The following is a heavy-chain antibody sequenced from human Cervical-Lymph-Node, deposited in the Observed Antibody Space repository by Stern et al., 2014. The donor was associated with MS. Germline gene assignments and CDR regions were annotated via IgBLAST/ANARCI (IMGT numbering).Heavy chain of an antibody. J-gene: IGHJ6*02. V-gene: IGHV1-69*01. D-gene: IGHD3-9*01. CDR1: GGTFRSYG. CDR2: IIPIFGVT. CDR3: ARHFDWLLGAEDYGMDV. Sequence: DQLVESGAEVKQPGSSVNVSCKASGGTFRSYGFSWVRQAPGQGLEWMGGIIPIFGVTNYEQKYQGRVTIIADESTNTVYMELSSLRSEDTAVYYCARHFDWLLGAEDYGMDVWGQGTTVTVSS.